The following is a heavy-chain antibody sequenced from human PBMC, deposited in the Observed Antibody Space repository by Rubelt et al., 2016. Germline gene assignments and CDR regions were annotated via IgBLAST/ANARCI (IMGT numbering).Heavy chain of an antibody. CDR2: IYWDDDR. Sequence: QITLKESGPTLVKPTQTLTLTCTFSGFSLTTSGEGVGWIRQPPGKALEWLAIIYWDDDRRYSPLLKSRLTITKDTSENQVVLTMTNMDPVDTATYFCAYTSGYSSGWYADWGQGFLVTVSS. V-gene: IGHV2-5*02. D-gene: IGHD6-19*01. CDR3: AYTSGYSSGWYAD. J-gene: IGHJ4*02. CDR1: GFSLTTSGEG.